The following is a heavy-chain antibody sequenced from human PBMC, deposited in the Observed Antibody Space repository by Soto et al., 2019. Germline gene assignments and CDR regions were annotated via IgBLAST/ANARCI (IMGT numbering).Heavy chain of an antibody. D-gene: IGHD2-2*01. Sequence: SGTLSLTCTVSGGSIRSYYWSWIRQPAGKGLEWIGRIYTSGSTNYNPSLKSRVTMSVDTSKNQFSLKLSSVTAADTAVYYCARACSSNSCYDVFDYWGQGTLVTVSS. CDR1: GGSIRSYY. V-gene: IGHV4-4*07. CDR3: ARACSSNSCYDVFDY. J-gene: IGHJ4*02. CDR2: IYTSGST.